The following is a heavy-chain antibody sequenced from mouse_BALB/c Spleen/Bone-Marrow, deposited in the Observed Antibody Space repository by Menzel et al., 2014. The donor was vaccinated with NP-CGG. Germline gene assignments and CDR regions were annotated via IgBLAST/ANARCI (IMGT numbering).Heavy chain of an antibody. CDR1: GYTFTDYC. CDR2: IYPGSGNT. D-gene: IGHD1-1*01. J-gene: IGHJ1*01. Sequence: QVQLQQSGPELVKPGASVKISCKASGYTFTDYCINWVKQKPGQGLEWIGWIYPGSGNTQYNEKFKGKATLTVDTSSNTAYMQLSSLTSEGTAVYFCARPPYYYGSRPYWCFDVWAQGPRSPSPQ. V-gene: IGHV1-84*02. CDR3: ARPPYYYGSRPYWCFDV.